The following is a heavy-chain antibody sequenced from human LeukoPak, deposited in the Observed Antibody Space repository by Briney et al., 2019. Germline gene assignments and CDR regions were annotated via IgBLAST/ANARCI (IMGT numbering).Heavy chain of an antibody. CDR1: GYTFTGYW. V-gene: IGHV1-46*01. CDR2: ISPSGGST. CDR3: ASDNSVPAEAWWFNP. D-gene: IGHD2-21*01. J-gene: IGHJ5*02. Sequence: GASVKVSCKAFGYTFTGYWMHWVRQAPGQGPEWMGVISPSGGSTIYAQKFKGRVTLTRDMSTSTDYLELSSLRSEDTAVYYCASDNSVPAEAWWFNPWGQGTLVTVSS.